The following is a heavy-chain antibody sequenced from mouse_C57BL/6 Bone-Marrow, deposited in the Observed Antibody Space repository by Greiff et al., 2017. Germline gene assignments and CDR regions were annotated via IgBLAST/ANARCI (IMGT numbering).Heavy chain of an antibody. CDR2: IDPANGNT. D-gene: IGHD2-2*01. Sequence: EVQLQQSVAELVRPGASVKLSCTASGFNIKNTYMHWVKQRPEQGLEWIGRIDPANGNTKYAPKFQGQATITADTSSNSAYLQLSSLTSAYTAISYCAREDLLWLRHWYFDVWGTGTTVTVSS. CDR3: AREDLLWLRHWYFDV. CDR1: GFNIKNTY. V-gene: IGHV14-3*01. J-gene: IGHJ1*03.